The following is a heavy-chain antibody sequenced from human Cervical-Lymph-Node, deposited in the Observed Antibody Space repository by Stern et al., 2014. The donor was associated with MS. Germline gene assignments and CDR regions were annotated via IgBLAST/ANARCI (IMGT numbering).Heavy chain of an antibody. Sequence: EVQLVESGGGLVKPGGSLRLSCAASGFTFSSYSMNWVRQAPGKGLEWVSSISSSGSYTYYADSVKGRFTISRDSAKNSLYLQMNSLRTEDTAGYYCASAYGSGIYYYFNYGMNVWGQGTTVPVSS. J-gene: IGHJ6*02. CDR3: ASAYGSGIYYYFNYGMNV. V-gene: IGHV3-21*01. D-gene: IGHD3-10*01. CDR1: GFTFSSYS. CDR2: ISSSGSYT.